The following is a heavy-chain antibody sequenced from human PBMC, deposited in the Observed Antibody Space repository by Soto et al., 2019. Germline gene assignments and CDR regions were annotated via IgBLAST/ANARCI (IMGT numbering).Heavy chain of an antibody. CDR2: ISGHNGNT. D-gene: IGHD6-6*01. V-gene: IGHV1-18*01. CDR1: GYNFTNYG. CDR3: AISGQLRPYYYYYGMDV. J-gene: IGHJ6*02. Sequence: ASVKVSCKASGYNFTNYGISWVRQAPGQGLEWMGWISGHNGNTNYAQNIQGRVTMTTDTSTSTAYMELRSLRSDDTAVYYCAISGQLRPYYYYYGMDVWGQGTTVTVSS.